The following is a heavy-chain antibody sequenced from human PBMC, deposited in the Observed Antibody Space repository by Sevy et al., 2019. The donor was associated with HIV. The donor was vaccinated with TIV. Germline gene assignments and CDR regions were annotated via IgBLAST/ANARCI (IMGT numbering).Heavy chain of an antibody. Sequence: GGSLRLSCAASGFTVTFNSMSWVRQAPGRGLVWVSVIYVGRNTYYADSVKGRFTIFRDSFKDTVDLQMDSLRPEDSGVYYCVREGAGIDHWGQGTLVTVSS. D-gene: IGHD6-19*01. CDR2: IYVGRNT. J-gene: IGHJ4*02. CDR3: VREGAGIDH. V-gene: IGHV3-53*01. CDR1: GFTVTFNS.